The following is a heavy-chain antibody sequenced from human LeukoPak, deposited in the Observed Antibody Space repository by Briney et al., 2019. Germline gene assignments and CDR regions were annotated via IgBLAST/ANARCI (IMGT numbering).Heavy chain of an antibody. CDR2: ICNSGST. V-gene: IGHV4-39*01. CDR1: GGSISSSSYY. Sequence: SETLSLTCTVSGGSISSSSYYWGWIRQPPGKGLEWIGTICNSGSTYYNPSLKSRVTISVDTSKNQFSLKLSSVTAADTAVYYCARHSIEYCRSTSCYEYGGDYWGQGTLVTVSS. D-gene: IGHD2-2*01. CDR3: ARHSIEYCRSTSCYEYGGDY. J-gene: IGHJ4*02.